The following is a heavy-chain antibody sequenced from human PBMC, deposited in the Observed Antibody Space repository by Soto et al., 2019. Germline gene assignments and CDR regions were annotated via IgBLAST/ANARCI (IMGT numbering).Heavy chain of an antibody. CDR3: ARETRSLYCSSTSCPKTLGYYYYMDV. J-gene: IGHJ6*03. CDR1: GGSISSYY. V-gene: IGHV4-59*12. Sequence: SETLSLTCTVSGGSISSYYWSWIRQPPGKGLEWIGYIYYSGSTNYNPSLKSRVTISVDTSKNQFSLKLSSVTAADTAVYYCARETRSLYCSSTSCPKTLGYYYYMDVWGKGTTVTVSS. D-gene: IGHD2-2*01. CDR2: IYYSGST.